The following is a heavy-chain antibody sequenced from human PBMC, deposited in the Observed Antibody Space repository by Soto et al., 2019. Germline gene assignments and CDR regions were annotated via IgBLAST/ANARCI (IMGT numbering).Heavy chain of an antibody. CDR2: IYYSGNT. CDR3: ASSTLYGMDV. D-gene: IGHD4-17*01. CDR1: GCSISSGYYY. J-gene: IGHJ6*02. V-gene: IGHV4-30-4*01. Sequence: QVHLQESGPGLVKPSQTLSLTCSVSGCSISSGYYYWSWIRQPPGKGLAWIGNIYYSGNTYYNPSLISRPISSLDASKNQFSLQVGSVTAADPAVYYCASSTLYGMDVCGQGTTVTVSS.